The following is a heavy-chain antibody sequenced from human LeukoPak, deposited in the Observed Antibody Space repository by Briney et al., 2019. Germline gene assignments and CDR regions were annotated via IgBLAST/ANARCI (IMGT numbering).Heavy chain of an antibody. D-gene: IGHD1-26*01. CDR2: MNPNSGNT. V-gene: IGHV1-8*01. CDR3: ARGHSGSSGNAFDI. Sequence: GASVKVSCKASGYTFTSYDINWVRQATGQGLEWMGWMNPNSGNTGYAQKFQGRVTITADKSTSTAYMELSSLRSEDTAVYYCARGHSGSSGNAFDIWGQGTMVTVSS. CDR1: GYTFTSYD. J-gene: IGHJ3*02.